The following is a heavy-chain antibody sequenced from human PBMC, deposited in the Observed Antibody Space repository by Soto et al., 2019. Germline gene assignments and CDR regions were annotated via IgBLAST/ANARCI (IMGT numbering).Heavy chain of an antibody. Sequence: EVQLLQSGGGLVQPGGSLRLSCGASGFPLSSSGMTWVRQAPGKGLEWVSSISGSGGSTYYADSVKGRFTISRDNSKNTLYLQMNSLRAEDTAVYYCAKDLGDCSGGSCYLFDYWGQGTLVTVSS. D-gene: IGHD2-15*01. CDR1: GFPLSSSG. CDR2: ISGSGGST. V-gene: IGHV3-23*01. J-gene: IGHJ4*02. CDR3: AKDLGDCSGGSCYLFDY.